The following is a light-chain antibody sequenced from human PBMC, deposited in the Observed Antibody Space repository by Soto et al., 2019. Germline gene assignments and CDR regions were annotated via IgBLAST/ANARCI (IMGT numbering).Light chain of an antibody. CDR1: QSFRGL. CDR2: DAY. J-gene: IGKJ1*01. Sequence: EFVLTHSPVTLSLSPGERATLSCRASQSFRGLLAWYQQKPGQAPRPLIYDAYNRATGIPPRFSGSGSGTDFTLTISSLEPEDSAVYYCQQRHMWPITFGQGTKVDIK. CDR3: QQRHMWPIT. V-gene: IGKV3-11*01.